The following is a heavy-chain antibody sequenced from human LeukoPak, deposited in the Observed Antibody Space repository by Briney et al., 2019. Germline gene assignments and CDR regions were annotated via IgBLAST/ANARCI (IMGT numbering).Heavy chain of an antibody. CDR2: MNPNSGNT. V-gene: IGHV1-8*01. CDR3: ARGSYDFPWFDP. J-gene: IGHJ5*02. Sequence: ASVKVSCKASGYTFTSYDINWVRQAPGQGLEWMGWMNPNSGNTGYAQTFQGRVTMTRNTSISTAYMELSSLRSEDTAVYYCARGSYDFPWFDPWGQGTLVTVSS. CDR1: GYTFTSYD. D-gene: IGHD3-3*01.